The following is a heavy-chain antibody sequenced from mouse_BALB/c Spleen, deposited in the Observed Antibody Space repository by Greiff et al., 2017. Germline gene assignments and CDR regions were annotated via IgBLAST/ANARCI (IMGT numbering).Heavy chain of an antibody. Sequence: DVMLVESGGGLVQPGGSRKLSCAASGFTFSSFGMHWVRQAPEKGLEWVAYISSGSSTIYYADTVKGRFTISRDNPKNTLFLQMTSLRSEDTAMYYCARYGSSSYYAMDYWGQGTSGTVSS. J-gene: IGHJ4*01. CDR1: GFTFSSFG. D-gene: IGHD1-1*01. CDR2: ISSGSSTI. CDR3: ARYGSSSYYAMDY. V-gene: IGHV5-17*02.